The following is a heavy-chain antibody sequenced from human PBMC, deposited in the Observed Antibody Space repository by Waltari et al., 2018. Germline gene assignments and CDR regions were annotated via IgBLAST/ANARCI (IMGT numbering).Heavy chain of an antibody. CDR1: GFTVSDYY. J-gene: IGHJ5*02. Sequence: QVHLVESGGGLVKPGGSLRLSCAATGFTVSDYYMSWIRQAPGKGLEWLSYISESGHKIYYADSVRGRFTISKDNTRNSVDLQMNSLGVEDTAMYYCARGCTEINGYPYCPGLDPWGQGTQVTVSS. CDR2: ISESGHKI. V-gene: IGHV3-11*04. D-gene: IGHD3-10*01. CDR3: ARGCTEINGYPYCPGLDP.